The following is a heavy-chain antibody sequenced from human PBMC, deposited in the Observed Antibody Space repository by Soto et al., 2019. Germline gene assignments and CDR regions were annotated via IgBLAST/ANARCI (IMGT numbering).Heavy chain of an antibody. V-gene: IGHV3-33*01. CDR3: ARDGIFGVVLSYYGMDV. D-gene: IGHD3-3*02. CDR2: IWYDGSNK. J-gene: IGHJ6*02. CDR1: GFTFSSYG. Sequence: GGSLILSCAASGFTFSSYGMHWVRQAPGKGLEWVAVIWYDGSNKYYADSVKGRFTISRDNSKNTLYLQMNSLRAEDTAVYYWARDGIFGVVLSYYGMDVWGQGTTVTVSS.